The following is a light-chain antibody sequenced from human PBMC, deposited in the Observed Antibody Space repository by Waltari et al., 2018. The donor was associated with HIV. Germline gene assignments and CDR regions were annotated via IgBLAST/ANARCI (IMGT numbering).Light chain of an antibody. Sequence: QSVLTQPPSASGTPGQRVTISCSGSSSNIGSNTVNWYQHLPGTAPKLLIYHNNPRPSGVPCRFSGSKSGTSASLAIRWLQSEDEADYYCAAWDDSLNGQGVFGGGTKLTVL. CDR1: SSNIGSNT. J-gene: IGLJ2*01. CDR3: AAWDDSLNGQGV. V-gene: IGLV1-44*01. CDR2: HNN.